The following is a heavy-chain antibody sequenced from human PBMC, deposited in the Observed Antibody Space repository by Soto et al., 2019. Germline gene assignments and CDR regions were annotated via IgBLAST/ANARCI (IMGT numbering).Heavy chain of an antibody. Sequence: SSVKVSCKVSGYTLTELSMHWVRQAPGKGLEWMGGFDPEDGETIYAQRFQGRVTMTEDTSTDTAYMELSSLRSEDTAVYYCATSTTRGLRLSSVGRVVVAASWFDPWCQGTRVTVSS. CDR3: ATSTTRGLRLSSVGRVVVAASWFDP. CDR2: FDPEDGET. V-gene: IGHV1-24*01. J-gene: IGHJ5*02. D-gene: IGHD2-15*01. CDR1: GYTLTELS.